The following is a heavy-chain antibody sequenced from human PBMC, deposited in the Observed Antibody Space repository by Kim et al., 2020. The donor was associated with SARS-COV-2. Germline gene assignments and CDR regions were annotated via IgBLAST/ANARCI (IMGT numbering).Heavy chain of an antibody. CDR1: GYTFIVYY. D-gene: IGHD3-16*01. Sequence: ASVKVSCKASGYTFIVYYIHRVRQAPGQGLEWMGRINPNSGGPHYAQKFQGRVTMTTDTSISTVYMELSRLTSDDAAVYYCARALSGSNANWFDPWGQGTLVTVSS. CDR3: ARALSGSNANWFDP. CDR2: INPNSGGP. J-gene: IGHJ5*02. V-gene: IGHV1-2*06.